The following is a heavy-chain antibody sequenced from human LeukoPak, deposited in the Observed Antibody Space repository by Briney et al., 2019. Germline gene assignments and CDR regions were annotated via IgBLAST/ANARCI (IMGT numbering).Heavy chain of an antibody. CDR2: SSSSSSYI. D-gene: IGHD1-7*01. V-gene: IGHV3-21*01. CDR3: ARERLELGHFYGY. Sequence: GGSLRLSCAASGFTFSSYSMNWVRQAPGKGLEWVSSSSSSSSYIYYADSVKGRFTISRDNAKNSLYLQMNSLRAEDTAVYYCARERLELGHFYGYWGQGTLVTVSS. CDR1: GFTFSSYS. J-gene: IGHJ4*02.